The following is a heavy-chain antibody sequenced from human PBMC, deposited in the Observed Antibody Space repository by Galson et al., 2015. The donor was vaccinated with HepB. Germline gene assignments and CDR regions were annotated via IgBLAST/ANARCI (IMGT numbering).Heavy chain of an antibody. CDR2: TYYRSKWYN. CDR1: GDSVSSNSAA. V-gene: IGHV6-1*01. Sequence: CAISGDSVSSNSAAWNWIRQSPSRGLEWLERTYYRSKWYNDYAVSVKGRITINPDTSKNQFSLQLNSVAPEDTAVYYCARMVGGTRDYWGQGTLVTVSS. J-gene: IGHJ4*02. CDR3: ARMVGGTRDY. D-gene: IGHD1-26*01.